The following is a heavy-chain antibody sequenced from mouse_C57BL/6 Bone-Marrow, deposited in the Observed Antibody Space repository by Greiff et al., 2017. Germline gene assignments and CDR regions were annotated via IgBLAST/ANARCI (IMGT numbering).Heavy chain of an antibody. D-gene: IGHD2-3*01. J-gene: IGHJ1*03. CDR1: GYTFTSYG. V-gene: IGHV1-81*01. CDR3: ARPGYYVGWYFDV. CDR2: IYPRSGNT. Sequence: VKLMESGAELARPGASVKLSCKASGYTFTSYGISWVKQRTGQGLEWIGEIYPRSGNTYYNEKFTGKATLTADKSSSTAYMELRSLTSEDSAVYFCARPGYYVGWYFDVWGTGTTVTVSS.